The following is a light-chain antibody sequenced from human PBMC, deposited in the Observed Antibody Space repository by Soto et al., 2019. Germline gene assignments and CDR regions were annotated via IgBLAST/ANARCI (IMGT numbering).Light chain of an antibody. CDR1: SSDVGSHNL. CDR2: EAS. V-gene: IGLV2-23*01. Sequence: QSVLTQPASVSGSPGQSITISCTGTSSDVGSHNLVSWYQQFPGKAPKLIIFEASKRPSGVSNRFSGSKSGSTASLTISGLQAEDEADYYCCSTAAGSTYVFGSGTNSPS. CDR3: CSTAAGSTYV. J-gene: IGLJ1*01.